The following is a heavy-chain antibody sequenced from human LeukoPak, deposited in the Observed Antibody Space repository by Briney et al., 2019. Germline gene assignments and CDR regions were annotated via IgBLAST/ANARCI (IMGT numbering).Heavy chain of an antibody. CDR2: IRYDGSNK. D-gene: IGHD2-8*01. CDR3: AKDGVLVMVYASWGSAFDI. CDR1: GFTFSSYG. V-gene: IGHV3-30*02. Sequence: GGSLRLSCAASGFTFSSYGMHWVRQAPGKGLEWVAFIRYDGSNKYYADSVKGRFTISRDNSKNTLYLQMNSLRAEDTAVYYCAKDGVLVMVYASWGSAFDIWGQGTMVTVSS. J-gene: IGHJ3*02.